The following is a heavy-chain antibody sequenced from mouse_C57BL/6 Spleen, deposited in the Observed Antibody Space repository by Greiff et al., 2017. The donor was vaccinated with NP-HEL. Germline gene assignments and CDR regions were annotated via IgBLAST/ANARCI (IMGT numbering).Heavy chain of an antibody. D-gene: IGHD1-1*02. J-gene: IGHJ2*01. CDR1: GYSITSGYY. CDR2: ISYDGSN. V-gene: IGHV3-6*01. Sequence: VQLKESGPGLVKPSQSLSLTCSVTGYSITSGYYWNWIRQFPGNKLEWMGYISYDGSNNYNPSLKNRISITRDTFKNQFFLKLNSVTTEDTATYYCARDVGWPDYWGQGTTLTVSS. CDR3: ARDVGWPDY.